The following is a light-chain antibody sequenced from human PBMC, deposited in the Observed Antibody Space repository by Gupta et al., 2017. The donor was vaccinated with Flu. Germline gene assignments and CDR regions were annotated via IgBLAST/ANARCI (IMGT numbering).Light chain of an antibody. V-gene: IGLV1-40*01. CDR3: QSYESSLSGVV. CDR2: GNS. Sequence: QSVLTQPPSVSGAPGQRVTISCTGSSSNIGAGYDVHWYQQLPGTAPKLLIYGNSNRASGVPDRFSGSKSGTSASLAITGLQAEDEADYYCQSYESSLSGVVFGGGTQLTV. CDR1: SSNIGAGYD. J-gene: IGLJ2*01.